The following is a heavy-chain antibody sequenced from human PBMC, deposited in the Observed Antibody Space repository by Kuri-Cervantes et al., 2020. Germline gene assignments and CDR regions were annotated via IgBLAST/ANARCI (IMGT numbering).Heavy chain of an antibody. CDR3: ARGRYRGRWYEGFSWFYFDY. V-gene: IGHV3-7*02. J-gene: IGHJ4*02. D-gene: IGHD6-13*01. Sequence: GESPKISWAASGFTFNYHSLAWVRQAPGKGLEWVANINQDGSGTEYLESVKGRFTISRDNAKNMLYLQMNSLRVEDTAVYYCARGRYRGRWYEGFSWFYFDYWGQGIQVTVSS. CDR1: GFTFNYHS. CDR2: INQDGSGT.